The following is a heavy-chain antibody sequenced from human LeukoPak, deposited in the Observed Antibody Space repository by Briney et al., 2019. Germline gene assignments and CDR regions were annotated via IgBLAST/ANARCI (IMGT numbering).Heavy chain of an antibody. V-gene: IGHV4-59*01. J-gene: IGHJ3*02. CDR3: ARRVVVVTANDKSDAFDM. CDR1: GGSISTYY. Sequence: SETLSLTCTVSGGSISTYYWNWIRQPPGEGLEWIGYIYYTGSTKSNPSLKSRVTISLDTSKNQFSLNLSSVTAADTDVYYCARRVVVVTANDKSDAFDMWGQGTVVTVSS. CDR2: IYYTGST. D-gene: IGHD2-15*01.